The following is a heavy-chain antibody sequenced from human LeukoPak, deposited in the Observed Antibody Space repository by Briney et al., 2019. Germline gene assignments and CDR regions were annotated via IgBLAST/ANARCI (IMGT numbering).Heavy chain of an antibody. D-gene: IGHD1-26*01. CDR3: ARETYSCGRGDYYFDY. V-gene: IGHV4-39*02. J-gene: IGHJ4*02. CDR1: GGSISSSSYY. Sequence: PSETLSLTCTVSGGSISSSSYYWGWIRQPPGKGLEWIGSIYYSGSTYYNPSLKSRVTISVDTSKNQFSLKLSSVTAADTAVYHCARETYSCGRGDYYFDYWGQGTLVAVSS. CDR2: IYYSGST.